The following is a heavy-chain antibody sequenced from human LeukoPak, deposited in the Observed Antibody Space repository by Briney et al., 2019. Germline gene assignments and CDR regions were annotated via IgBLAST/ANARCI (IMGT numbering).Heavy chain of an antibody. V-gene: IGHV1-18*01. CDR2: ISAYNGNT. CDR1: GYTFTSYG. D-gene: IGHD6-13*01. Sequence: GASVKVSCKASGYTFTSYGISWVRQAPGQGLEWMGWISAYNGNTNYAQKLQGRVTMTTDTSTSTAYMELRSLRSDDTAVYYCARDSSAAAGQIDAFDIWGQGTMVTVSS. J-gene: IGHJ3*02. CDR3: ARDSSAAAGQIDAFDI.